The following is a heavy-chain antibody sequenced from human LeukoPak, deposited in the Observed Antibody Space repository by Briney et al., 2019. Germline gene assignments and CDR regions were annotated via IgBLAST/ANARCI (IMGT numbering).Heavy chain of an antibody. CDR1: GFAFSNYA. CDR3: AKAVRSMVTGGGYFDS. Sequence: GGSLRLSCAASGFAFSNYAMSWVRQAPGKGLEWVSSLSGGGDSRYYADSVMGRFTISRDNAKNTLYLQMNSLRAEDTAVYYCAKAVRSMVTGGGYFDSWGQGTLVTVSS. D-gene: IGHD3-10*01. CDR2: LSGGGDSR. J-gene: IGHJ4*02. V-gene: IGHV3-23*01.